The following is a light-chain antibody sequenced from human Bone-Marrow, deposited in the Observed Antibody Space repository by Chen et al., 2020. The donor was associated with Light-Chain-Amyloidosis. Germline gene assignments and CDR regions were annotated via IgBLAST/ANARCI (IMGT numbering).Light chain of an antibody. Sequence: QSALTQPASVSGSPGQSITISCTGTSIDVGGDNHVSWYQQHPDKAPKLMIYEVTNRPSWVPDRFSGSESDNTASLTISGLQNEDEADYFCSEYTITNALVFGSGTRVTVL. CDR2: EVT. V-gene: IGLV2-14*01. CDR3: SEYTITNALV. J-gene: IGLJ1*01. CDR1: SIDVGGDNH.